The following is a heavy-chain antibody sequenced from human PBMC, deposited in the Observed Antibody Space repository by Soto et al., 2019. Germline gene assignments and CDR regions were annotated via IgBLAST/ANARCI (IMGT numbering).Heavy chain of an antibody. Sequence: QVQLVESGGGVVQPGRSLRLSCSASGFIYSSCAMHWVRQVPGKGLEWLAVVSHDGTLYPYADSVKGRFTISRDNSRKMLYLQMISLRPDDTAVYYCVKDRSDTWSFDYWGQGTLVTVSS. CDR1: GFIYSSCA. V-gene: IGHV3-30*18. CDR3: VKDRSDTWSFDY. J-gene: IGHJ4*02. CDR2: VSHDGTLY. D-gene: IGHD2-8*02.